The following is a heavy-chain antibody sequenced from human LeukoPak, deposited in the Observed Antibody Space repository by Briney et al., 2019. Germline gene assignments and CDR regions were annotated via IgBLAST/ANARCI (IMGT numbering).Heavy chain of an antibody. CDR3: ARDLVGARADY. CDR2: ISGSGSVK. V-gene: IGHV3-48*03. CDR1: GFSFSLYE. J-gene: IGHJ4*02. D-gene: IGHD1-26*01. Sequence: GGSLRLSCAASGFSFSLYEMNWVRQAPGKGLEWVSYISGSGSVKSYIDSVKGRFTISRDDAKNSLYLQMNSLRAEDTAVYYCARDLVGARADYWGQGTLVTVSS.